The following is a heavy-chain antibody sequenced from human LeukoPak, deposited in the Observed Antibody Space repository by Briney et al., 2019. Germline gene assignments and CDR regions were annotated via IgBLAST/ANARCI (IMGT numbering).Heavy chain of an antibody. V-gene: IGHV4-61*02. J-gene: IGHJ2*01. Sequence: PSETLSLTCTVSGDSISSGSCFWTWLRQPAGKGPEWIGRIYTGGSTNYNPSLKSRVTISVDTSKNQFYLKLTSVTAADTAMYYCARDAAKLGYGYFDLWGRGTLVTVSS. CDR2: IYTGGST. CDR3: ARDAAKLGYGYFDL. D-gene: IGHD3-16*01. CDR1: GDSISSGSCF.